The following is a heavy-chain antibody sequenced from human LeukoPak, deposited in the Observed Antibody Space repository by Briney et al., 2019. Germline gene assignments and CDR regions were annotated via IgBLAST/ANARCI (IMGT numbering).Heavy chain of an antibody. D-gene: IGHD5-12*01. V-gene: IGHV3-7*01. CDR3: ARVGYSGYDYSY. CDR1: GFSFSNYW. CDR2: IKEDGSEK. Sequence: PGGSLRLTCAASGFSFSNYWMSWVRQAPGKGLEWVANIKEDGSEKYHVDSVKGRFTISRDNAKNSLYLQMNSLRAEDTAVYYCARVGYSGYDYSYWRQGSLVTVSS. J-gene: IGHJ4*02.